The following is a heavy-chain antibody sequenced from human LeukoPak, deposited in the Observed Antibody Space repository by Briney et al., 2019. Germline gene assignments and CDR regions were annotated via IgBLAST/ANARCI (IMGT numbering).Heavy chain of an antibody. CDR2: IRYNSAVT. J-gene: IGHJ4*01. D-gene: IGHD4-23*01. CDR3: AKSHGEWELLDY. Sequence: GRSLRLSCAASGFKFNDYAMHWVRQSPGKGLEWVAGIRYNSAVTVYADSVKGRFTISRDNANNYLFLQMDSLTSEDTAWYFLAKSHGEWELLDYWGHGTLVTVSS. CDR1: GFKFNDYA. V-gene: IGHV3-9*01.